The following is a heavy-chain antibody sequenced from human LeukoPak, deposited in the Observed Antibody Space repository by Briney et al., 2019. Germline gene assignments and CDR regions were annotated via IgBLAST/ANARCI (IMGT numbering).Heavy chain of an antibody. Sequence: GASVKVSCKASGYTFTSYGISWVRQAPGQGLEWMGWISAYNGNTNYAQKLQGRVTMTTDTSTSTAYMELRSLRSDDTAVYYCARECSSTSCYWGFDYMDVWGKGTTVTVSS. CDR1: GYTFTSYG. V-gene: IGHV1-18*01. CDR3: ARECSSTSCYWGFDYMDV. D-gene: IGHD2-2*01. J-gene: IGHJ6*03. CDR2: ISAYNGNT.